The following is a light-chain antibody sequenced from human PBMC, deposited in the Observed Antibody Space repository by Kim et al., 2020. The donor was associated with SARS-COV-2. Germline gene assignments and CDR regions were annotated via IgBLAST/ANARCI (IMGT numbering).Light chain of an antibody. CDR3: QAWDSSTGV. CDR2: QDS. J-gene: IGLJ1*01. CDR1: KLGDKY. V-gene: IGLV3-1*01. Sequence: SVSPGQTASLTCSGDKLGDKYACWYQQKPGQSPVLVIYQDSKRPSGIPERFSGSNSGNTATLTLSGTQAMDEADYYCQAWDSSTGVFGTGTKVTVL.